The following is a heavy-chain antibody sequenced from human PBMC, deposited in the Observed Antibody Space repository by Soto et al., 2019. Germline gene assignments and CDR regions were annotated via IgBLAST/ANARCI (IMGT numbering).Heavy chain of an antibody. J-gene: IGHJ6*02. CDR2: IDPSDSYT. D-gene: IGHD2-8*01. Sequence: PGTSLKISCKCSASSVTSYWIRWVRQMPGKGMKWMGRIDPSDSYTNYSPSFPVHVTISADKSIITAYLQWSSLKALYTALYYSGLLVSTNGMDVWGQGPTGTVSS. CDR3: GLLVSTNGMDV. V-gene: IGHV5-10-1*01. CDR1: ASSVTSYW.